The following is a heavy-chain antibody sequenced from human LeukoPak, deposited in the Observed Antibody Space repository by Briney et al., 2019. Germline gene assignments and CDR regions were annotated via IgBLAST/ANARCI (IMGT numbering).Heavy chain of an antibody. Sequence: SETLSLTCTVSGGSISSYYWSWIRQPAGKGLEWIGRIYTSGSTNYNPSLKSRVTMSVDTSKNQFSLKLSSVTAADTAVYYCATTRRIAAAGTRWFDPWGQGTLVTVSS. CDR2: IYTSGST. D-gene: IGHD6-13*01. CDR3: ATTRRIAAAGTRWFDP. CDR1: GGSISSYY. J-gene: IGHJ5*02. V-gene: IGHV4-4*07.